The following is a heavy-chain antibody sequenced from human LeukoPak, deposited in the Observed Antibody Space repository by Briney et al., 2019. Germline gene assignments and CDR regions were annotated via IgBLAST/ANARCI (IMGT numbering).Heavy chain of an antibody. J-gene: IGHJ4*02. D-gene: IGHD3-22*01. CDR1: GGSISSYY. V-gene: IGHV4-59*01. CDR3: ARVSLPYYYDSSGYYDY. Sequence: SETLSLTCTVSGGSISSYYWSWIRQPPGKGLEWLGYIYYSGSTNYNPSLKSRVTISVDTSKYQFSLKLSSVTAADTAVYYCARVSLPYYYDSSGYYDYWGQGTLVTVSS. CDR2: IYYSGST.